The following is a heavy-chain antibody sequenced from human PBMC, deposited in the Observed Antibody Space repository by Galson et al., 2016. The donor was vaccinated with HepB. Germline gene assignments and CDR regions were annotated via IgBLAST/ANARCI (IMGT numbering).Heavy chain of an antibody. CDR3: ARQSGPTWSLDY. V-gene: IGHV1-2*02. D-gene: IGHD3-16*02. Sequence: SVKVSCKASGYIFTDNYFHWVRQAPGQGLEWMGWINPKSGSTNYAQKIQGRVTMARDTSITTAYMELSSLRYDDTAVYYCARQSGPTWSLDYWGQGTLVTVSS. CDR2: INPKSGST. CDR1: GYIFTDNY. J-gene: IGHJ4*02.